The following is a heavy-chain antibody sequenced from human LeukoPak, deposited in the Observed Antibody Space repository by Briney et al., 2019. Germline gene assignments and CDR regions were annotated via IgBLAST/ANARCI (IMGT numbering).Heavy chain of an antibody. CDR2: MNPNSGNT. CDR3: ARGPTYYDILTGHTYYYYGMDV. Sequence: ASVKVSCKASGYTFTSYDIKWVRQATGQGLEWMGWMNPNSGNTGYAQKFQGRVTMTRNTSISTAYMELSSLRSEDTAVYYCARGPTYYDILTGHTYYYYGMDVWGQGTTVTVSS. CDR1: GYTFTSYD. J-gene: IGHJ6*02. D-gene: IGHD3-9*01. V-gene: IGHV1-8*01.